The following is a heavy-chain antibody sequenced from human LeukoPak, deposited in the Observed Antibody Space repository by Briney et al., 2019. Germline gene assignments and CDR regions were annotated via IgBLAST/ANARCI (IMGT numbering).Heavy chain of an antibody. V-gene: IGHV4-4*07. CDR2: IYTSGST. D-gene: IGHD6-13*01. CDR1: GGSISSYY. J-gene: IGHJ5*02. Sequence: SETLSLTCTVSGGSISSYYWSWIRQPAGKGLEWIGRIYTSGSTNYNPSLKSRVTMSVDTSKNQFSLKLSSVTAADTAVYYCASAVSYSSSWYGKRENWFDPWGQGTLVTVSS. CDR3: ASAVSYSSSWYGKRENWFDP.